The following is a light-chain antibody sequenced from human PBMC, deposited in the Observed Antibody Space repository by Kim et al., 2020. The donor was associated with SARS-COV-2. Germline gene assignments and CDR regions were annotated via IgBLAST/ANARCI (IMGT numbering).Light chain of an antibody. CDR3: CSYAGRYSWV. J-gene: IGLJ3*02. Sequence: GKSVTNSCAGTSSDVGGYNYVSWYQQHPGKVPKLLIFDVSTRPSGVPDRFSGSKSGNTASLTISGLQAEDETDYYCCSYAGRYSWVFGGGTQLTVL. V-gene: IGLV2-11*01. CDR1: SSDVGGYNY. CDR2: DVS.